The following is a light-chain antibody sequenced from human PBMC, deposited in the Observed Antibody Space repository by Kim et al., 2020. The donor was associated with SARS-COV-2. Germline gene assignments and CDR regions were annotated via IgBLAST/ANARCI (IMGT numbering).Light chain of an antibody. CDR3: SSYTSGTLG. CDR1: SSDVNVYNY. V-gene: IGLV2-14*03. J-gene: IGLJ2*01. CDR2: DVS. Sequence: QSALTQPASVSGSPGQSITISCTGTSSDVNVYNYVSWYQQHPGKAPKLMIFDVSNRPSGVSNRFSGSKSGNTASLTISGLQAEDEADYYCSSYTSGTLGFGGGTQLTVL.